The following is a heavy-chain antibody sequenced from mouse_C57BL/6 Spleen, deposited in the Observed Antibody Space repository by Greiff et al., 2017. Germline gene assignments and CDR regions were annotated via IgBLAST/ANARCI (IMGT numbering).Heavy chain of an antibody. CDR2: IYPGDGDT. V-gene: IGHV1-82*01. D-gene: IGHD2-9*01. CDR1: GYAFSSSW. Sequence: QVQLQQSGPELVKPGASVKISCKASGYAFSSSWMNWVKQRPGKGLEWIGRIYPGDGDTNYNGKFKGKATLTADKSSSTAYMQLSSLTSEDSAVYFCARGRAYYGYDWDYWGQGTTLTVSS. CDR3: ARGRAYYGYDWDY. J-gene: IGHJ2*01.